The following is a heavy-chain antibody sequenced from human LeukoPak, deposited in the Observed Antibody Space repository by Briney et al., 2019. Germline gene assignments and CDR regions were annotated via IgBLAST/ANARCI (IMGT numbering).Heavy chain of an antibody. J-gene: IGHJ4*02. CDR1: GFTFSRYW. CDR2: RNEDGNKK. Sequence: PGGSLRLSCTASGFTFSRYWMGRVRQAPGKGLEWVANRNEDGNKKYYVDSVKGRFTISRDNTKKSLYLQMNSLRPEDTAVYYCARGCTSASCYDYWGQGTLVTVSS. V-gene: IGHV3-7*01. CDR3: ARGCTSASCYDY. D-gene: IGHD2-2*01.